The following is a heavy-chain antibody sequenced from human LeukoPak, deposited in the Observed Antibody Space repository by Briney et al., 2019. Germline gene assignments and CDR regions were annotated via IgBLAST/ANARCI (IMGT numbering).Heavy chain of an antibody. V-gene: IGHV4-61*05. CDR3: ARGNYYDSSGYRSPAFDI. D-gene: IGHD3-22*01. Sequence: SETLSLTCTVSSGSISNSHSYWRWIRQPPGEGLELIGYIYYSGSTNYNPSIKSRVTISVDRSKNQFSLRLSSVTAADTAVYYCARGNYYDSSGYRSPAFDIWGQGTMVTVSS. J-gene: IGHJ3*02. CDR2: IYYSGST. CDR1: SGSISNSHSY.